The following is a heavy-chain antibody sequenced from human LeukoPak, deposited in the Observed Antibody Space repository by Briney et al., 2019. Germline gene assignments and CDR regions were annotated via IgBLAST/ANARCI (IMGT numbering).Heavy chain of an antibody. V-gene: IGHV4-39*07. J-gene: IGHJ4*02. CDR1: GGSISSSSYY. Sequence: SETLSLTCTVSGGSISSSSYYWGWIRQPPGKGLEWIGSIYYSGSTYYNPSLKSRVTISVDTSKNQFSLKLSSVTAADTAVYYCARDAWFGADRTFAYWGQGTLVTVSS. D-gene: IGHD3-10*01. CDR3: ARDAWFGADRTFAY. CDR2: IYYSGST.